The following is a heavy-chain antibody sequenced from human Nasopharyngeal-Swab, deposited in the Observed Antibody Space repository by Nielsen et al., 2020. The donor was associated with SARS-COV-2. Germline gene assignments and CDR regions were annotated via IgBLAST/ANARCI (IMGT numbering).Heavy chain of an antibody. CDR3: ARDKQGFDP. Sequence: WIRQSPSRGLEWLGRTYYRSKWYNDYAVSVKSRITINPDTSKNQSSLQLNSVTPEDTAVYYCARDKQGFDPWGQGTLVTVSS. V-gene: IGHV6-1*01. D-gene: IGHD1/OR15-1a*01. CDR2: TYYRSKWYN. J-gene: IGHJ5*02.